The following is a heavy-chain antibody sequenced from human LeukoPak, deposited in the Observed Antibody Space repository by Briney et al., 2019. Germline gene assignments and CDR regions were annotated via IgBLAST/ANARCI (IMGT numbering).Heavy chain of an antibody. V-gene: IGHV3-66*01. Sequence: GGSLRLSCEASGFTVSSNQMSWVRQAPGKGLEWVSVIYSGGSTYYADSVKGRFTISRDNSKNTLYLQMNSLRAEDTAVYYCAISGCSSTSCSTNYYGMDVWGQGTTVTVSS. D-gene: IGHD2-2*01. CDR3: AISGCSSTSCSTNYYGMDV. CDR1: GFTVSSNQ. CDR2: IYSGGST. J-gene: IGHJ6*02.